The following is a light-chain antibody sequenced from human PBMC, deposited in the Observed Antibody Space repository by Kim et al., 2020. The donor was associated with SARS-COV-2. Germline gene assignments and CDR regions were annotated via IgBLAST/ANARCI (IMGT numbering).Light chain of an antibody. CDR3: QVWDSSSDHWV. CDR1: NIGSKS. CDR2: YDN. V-gene: IGLV3-21*04. J-gene: IGLJ3*02. Sequence: SYELTQPPSVSVAPGKTARITCGGDNIGSKSVHWYQQKPGQAPVLVIYYDNDRPSGIPERFSGSNSGNTATLTISRVEAGDEADYYCQVWDSSSDHWVFG.